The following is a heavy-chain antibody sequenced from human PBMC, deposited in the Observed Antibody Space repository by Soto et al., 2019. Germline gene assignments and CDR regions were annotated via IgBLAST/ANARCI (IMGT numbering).Heavy chain of an antibody. J-gene: IGHJ4*02. CDR2: ISAYNGNT. V-gene: IGHV1-18*01. CDR1: GYTFTSYG. D-gene: IGHD6-6*01. CDR3: ARLYSSSDAPHHPTFDY. Sequence: QVQLVQSGAEVKKPGASVKVSCKASGYTFTSYGISWVRQAPGQGLEWMGWISAYNGNTNNAQKLQGRVTMTTDTSPSTAYMELRSLRSDDTAVYYCARLYSSSDAPHHPTFDYWGQGTLVTVSS.